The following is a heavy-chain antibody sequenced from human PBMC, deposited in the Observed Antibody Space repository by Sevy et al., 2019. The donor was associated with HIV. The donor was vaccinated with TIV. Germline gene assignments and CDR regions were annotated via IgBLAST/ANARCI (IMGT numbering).Heavy chain of an antibody. V-gene: IGHV3-30-3*01. J-gene: IGHJ6*02. CDR2: ISYDGSNK. CDR3: ARDRLRVGTLYYYGMDV. CDR1: GFTFSSYA. Sequence: GGSLRLSCAASGFTFSSYAMHWVRQAPGKGLEWVAVISYDGSNKYYADSVKGRFTISRDNSKNTLYLQMNSLRAEDTAVYYCARDRLRVGTLYYYGMDVWGQGTTVTVSS. D-gene: IGHD1-1*01.